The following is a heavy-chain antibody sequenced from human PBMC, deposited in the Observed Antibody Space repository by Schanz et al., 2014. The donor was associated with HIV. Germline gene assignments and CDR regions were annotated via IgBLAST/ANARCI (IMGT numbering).Heavy chain of an antibody. CDR3: AKMEMAIVRWYYGMDV. CDR2: ISASGATT. D-gene: IGHD3-16*02. Sequence: VQLVESGGGVVQPGRSLRLSCVAAGFTLSSYGMHWVRQAPGKGLEWVSTISASGATTFYADSVKGRFTISRDNSKNTLFLQMNSLRVEDTALYYCAKMEMAIVRWYYGMDVWGQGTTVTVS. CDR1: GFTLSSYG. J-gene: IGHJ6*02. V-gene: IGHV3-23*04.